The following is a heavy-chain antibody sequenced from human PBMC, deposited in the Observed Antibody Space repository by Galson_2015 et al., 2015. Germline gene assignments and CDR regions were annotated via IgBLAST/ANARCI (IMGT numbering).Heavy chain of an antibody. D-gene: IGHD3-22*01. CDR1: GFTFSSYA. CDR2: ISGSGGST. Sequence: SLRLSCAASGFTFSSYAMSWVRQAPGKGLEWVSAISGSGGSTYYADSVKGRFTISRDNSKNTLYLQMNSLRAEDTAVYYCAKQPTKRPTLTYYYDSILPRKPELNYFDYWGQGTLVTVSS. V-gene: IGHV3-23*01. CDR3: AKQPTKRPTLTYYYDSILPRKPELNYFDY. J-gene: IGHJ4*02.